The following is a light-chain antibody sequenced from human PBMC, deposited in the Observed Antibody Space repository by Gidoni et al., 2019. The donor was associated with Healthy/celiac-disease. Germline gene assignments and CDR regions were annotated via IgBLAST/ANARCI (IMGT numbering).Light chain of an antibody. Sequence: EIVMTQSPDTLSVSPGERATLSCRASQSVSSNLAWYQQKPGQAPRLLIYGASTRATGIPSRFSGSGSGTEFTLTISSLQSEDFAVYYCQQYNNWPLTFGRGTKVEIK. V-gene: IGKV3-15*01. CDR3: QQYNNWPLT. J-gene: IGKJ4*01. CDR2: GAS. CDR1: QSVSSN.